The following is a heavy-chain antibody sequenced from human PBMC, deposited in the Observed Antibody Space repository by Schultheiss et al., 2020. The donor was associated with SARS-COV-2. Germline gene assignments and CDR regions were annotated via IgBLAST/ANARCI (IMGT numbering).Heavy chain of an antibody. CDR2: ISYDGSNK. V-gene: IGHV3-30*18. CDR3: ANAYCSGGSCYLDY. CDR1: GFTFSSYG. D-gene: IGHD2-15*01. J-gene: IGHJ4*02. Sequence: VGSLRLSCAASGFTFSSYGMHWVRQAPGKGLEWVAVISYDGSNKYYADSVKGLFTISRDNSKNTLYLQMNSLRAEDTAVYYCANAYCSGGSCYLDYWGQGTLVTVS.